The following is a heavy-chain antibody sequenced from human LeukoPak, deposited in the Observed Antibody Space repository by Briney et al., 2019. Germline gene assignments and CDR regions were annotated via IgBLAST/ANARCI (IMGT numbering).Heavy chain of an antibody. V-gene: IGHV4-39*02. CDR1: GDFIRSSSYY. CDR2: VYYTGRT. Sequence: SETLSLTCPVSGDFIRSSSYYWGWIRQPPGKGLEWIGDVYYTGRTYYNPSLKSRVFISIDTSKNYFSLNLNFVTAADTAVYYCARRRYYDSTGYFEWGRGSLVTVSS. D-gene: IGHD3-22*01. J-gene: IGHJ1*01. CDR3: ARRRYYDSTGYFE.